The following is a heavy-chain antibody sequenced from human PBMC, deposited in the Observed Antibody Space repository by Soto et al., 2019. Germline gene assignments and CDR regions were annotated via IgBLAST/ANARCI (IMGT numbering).Heavy chain of an antibody. D-gene: IGHD6-13*01. J-gene: IGHJ6*02. CDR2: ISYDGSNK. CDR1: GFTFSSYG. CDR3: AKDLGSWPEYYYYYYGMDV. Sequence: PGGSLRLSCAASGFTFSSYGMHWVRQAPGKGLEWVAVISYDGSNKYYADSVKGRFTISRDNSKNTLYLQMNSLRAEDTAVYYCAKDLGSWPEYYYYYYGMDVWGQGTTVTVS. V-gene: IGHV3-30*18.